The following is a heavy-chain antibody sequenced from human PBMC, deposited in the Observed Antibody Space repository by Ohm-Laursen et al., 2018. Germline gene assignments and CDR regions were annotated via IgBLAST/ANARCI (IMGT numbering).Heavy chain of an antibody. V-gene: IGHV2-70*11. CDR1: GFSLSTSGVG. CDR2: IDWDDDK. CDR3: ARMQTVDTAMAAGYYYYYGMDV. J-gene: IGHJ6*02. D-gene: IGHD5-18*01. Sequence: PTQTLTLTCTFSGFSLSTSGVGVSWIRQPPGKALEWLARIDWDDDKYYSTSLKTRLTISKDTSKNQVVLTMTNMDPVDTATYYCARMQTVDTAMAAGYYYYYGMDVWGQGTTVTVSS.